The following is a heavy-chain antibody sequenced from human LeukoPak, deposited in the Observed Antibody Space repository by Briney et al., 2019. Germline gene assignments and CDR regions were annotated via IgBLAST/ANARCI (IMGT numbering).Heavy chain of an antibody. J-gene: IGHJ4*02. CDR2: INPNSGGT. D-gene: IGHD1-26*01. CDR3: AHGVGATTPFDY. CDR1: GYTFTGYY. Sequence: GASVKVSCKASGYTFTGYYMHWVRQAPGQGLEWMGWINPNSGGTNYAQKFQGRVTMTTDTSTSTAYMELRSLRSDDTAVYYCAHGVGATTPFDYWGQGTLVTVSS. V-gene: IGHV1-2*02.